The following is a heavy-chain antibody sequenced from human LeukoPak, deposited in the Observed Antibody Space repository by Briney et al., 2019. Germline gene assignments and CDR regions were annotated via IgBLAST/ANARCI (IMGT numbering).Heavy chain of an antibody. D-gene: IGHD1-26*01. Sequence: PGGSLRLPCAASGFTYSSYAMHWVRQAPGKGLEYVSAISSNGGSTYYANSVKGRFTISRDNSKNTLYLQMGSLRAEDMAVYYCARRLRGSDAFDIWGQGTMVTVSS. J-gene: IGHJ3*02. CDR2: ISSNGGST. CDR3: ARRLRGSDAFDI. V-gene: IGHV3-64*01. CDR1: GFTYSSYA.